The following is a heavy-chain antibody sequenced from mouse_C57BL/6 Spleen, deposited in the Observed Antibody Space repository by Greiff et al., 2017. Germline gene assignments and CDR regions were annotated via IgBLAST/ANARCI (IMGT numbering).Heavy chain of an antibody. J-gene: IGHJ2*01. V-gene: IGHV1-64*01. Sequence: QVQLKQPGAELVKPGASVRLSCKASGYTFTSYWMHWVKQRPGQGLEWIGMIHPNSGSTNYNEKFKSKATLTVDKSSSTAYMQLSSLTSEDSAVYYCARYSGPDFDYWGQGTTLTVSS. CDR1: GYTFTSYW. D-gene: IGHD4-1*01. CDR3: ARYSGPDFDY. CDR2: IHPNSGST.